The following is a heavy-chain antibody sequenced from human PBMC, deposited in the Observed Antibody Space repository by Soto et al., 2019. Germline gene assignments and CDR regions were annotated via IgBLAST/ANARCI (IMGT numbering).Heavy chain of an antibody. CDR3: ARISGTIAARPTSYGMDV. CDR2: TYYRSKWYN. CDR1: GDSVSSNSAA. J-gene: IGHJ6*02. D-gene: IGHD6-6*01. Sequence: PSQTLSLTCVISGDSVSSNSAAWNWIRHSPSRGLEWLGRTYYRSKWYNDYAVSVKRRITINPDTSKNQFSLQLNSVTPEDTAVYYCARISGTIAARPTSYGMDVWGQGTTVTVSS. V-gene: IGHV6-1*01.